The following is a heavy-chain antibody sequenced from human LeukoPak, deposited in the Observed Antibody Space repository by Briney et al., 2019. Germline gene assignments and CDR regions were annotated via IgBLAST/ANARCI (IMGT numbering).Heavy chain of an antibody. J-gene: IGHJ4*02. CDR3: ARGYSGYDSRGIFGY. CDR2: ISWNSGSI. D-gene: IGHD5-12*01. V-gene: IGHV3-9*01. CDR1: GFTFDDYA. Sequence: PGRSLRLSCAASGFTFDDYAMHWVRQAPGKGLEWVSGISWNSGSIGYADSVKGRFTISRDNAKSSLYLQMNSLRAEDTALYYCARGYSGYDSRGIFGYWGQGTLVTVSS.